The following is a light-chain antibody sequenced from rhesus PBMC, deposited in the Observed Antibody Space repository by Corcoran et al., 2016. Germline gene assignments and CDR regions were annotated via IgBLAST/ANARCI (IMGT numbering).Light chain of an antibody. V-gene: IGKV1-74*01. CDR3: QHNYGTPFT. Sequence: DIQMTQSPSSLSASVGDRVTITCRASENVNNYLNWSQQKPGKAPKLLIYKASTLQSGVPSRFSGSGSGTDYTFTISSLQSEDVATDYCQHNYGTPFTFGPGTKLDIK. J-gene: IGKJ3*01. CDR1: ENVNNY. CDR2: KAS.